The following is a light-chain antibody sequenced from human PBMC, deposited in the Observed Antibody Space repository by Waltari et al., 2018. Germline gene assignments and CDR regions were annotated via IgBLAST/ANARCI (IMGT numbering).Light chain of an antibody. CDR3: MQALQGVWT. Sequence: DIVMTQSPLSLPVTLGQPASISCRSSQSLVHSNGRTYLDWYLQKPGQSPQLLIYLGSNRDSGVPDRFSGSGSGTDFTLKISRVEAEDVGIYYCMQALQGVWTFGQGTRVESK. CDR2: LGS. V-gene: IGKV2-28*01. CDR1: QSLVHSNGRTY. J-gene: IGKJ1*01.